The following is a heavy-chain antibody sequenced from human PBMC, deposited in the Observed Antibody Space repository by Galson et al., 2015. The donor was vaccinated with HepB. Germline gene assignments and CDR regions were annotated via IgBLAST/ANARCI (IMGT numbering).Heavy chain of an antibody. D-gene: IGHD7-27*01. V-gene: IGHV1-46*04. CDR3: VRTWGY. Sequence: SVKVSCKASGNTFTSYSIHWVRQAPGQGLEWMGVINPSGGSTRYTQKMQGRVTMTRETSTSTVYMELSSLRSKDTAVYFCVRTWGYWGQGTLVTVSS. CDR1: GNTFTSYS. J-gene: IGHJ4*02. CDR2: INPSGGST.